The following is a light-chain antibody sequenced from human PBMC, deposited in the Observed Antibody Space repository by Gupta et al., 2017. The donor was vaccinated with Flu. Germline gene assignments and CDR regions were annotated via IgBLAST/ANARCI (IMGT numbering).Light chain of an antibody. J-gene: IGLJ2*01. CDR3: QSADSSGNTVV. CDR1: ALPKQY. V-gene: IGLV3-25*02. Sequence: SSELPQPPSVSVSPGQTARITCSGDALPKQYAYWYQQKPGQAPVLVIYKDSERPSGIPERFSGSSSGTTVTFTTSGVQAEEEADYYCQSADSSGNTVVFGGGTKLTVL. CDR2: KDS.